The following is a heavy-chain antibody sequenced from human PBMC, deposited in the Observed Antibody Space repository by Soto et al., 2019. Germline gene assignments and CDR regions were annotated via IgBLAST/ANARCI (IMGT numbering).Heavy chain of an antibody. CDR1: VYTFTIYG. CDR3: ARDLLRAKYSSSSLLRTNYYYYYGMDV. Sequence: ASVKVSCIASVYTFTIYGISWVLQSRGQGLEFMVWVSSYNGNTNYAQKLQGRVTMTTDTSTSTAYMELRSLRSDDTAVYYCARDLLRAKYSSSSLLRTNYYYYYGMDVWGQGTTVTVSS. D-gene: IGHD6-6*01. CDR2: VSSYNGNT. J-gene: IGHJ6*02. V-gene: IGHV1-18*01.